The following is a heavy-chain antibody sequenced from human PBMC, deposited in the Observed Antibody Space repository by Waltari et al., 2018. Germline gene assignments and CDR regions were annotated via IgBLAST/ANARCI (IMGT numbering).Heavy chain of an antibody. V-gene: IGHV3-53*01. Sequence: EVQLVESGGGLIQPGGSLRLSCEVSGFTVSTNYMRWVRQAPGKGLEWVSVIYTGGDTYYADSVKGRFSISRDNSKNTLYLQMNSLRVEDTAIYYCARGWIGTTSLGHDGMDVWGQGTTVTVSS. CDR1: GFTVSTNY. D-gene: IGHD4-17*01. CDR3: ARGWIGTTSLGHDGMDV. CDR2: IYTGGDT. J-gene: IGHJ6*02.